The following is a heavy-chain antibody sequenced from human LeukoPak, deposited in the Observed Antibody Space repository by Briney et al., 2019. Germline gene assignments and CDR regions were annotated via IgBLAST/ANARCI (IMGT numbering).Heavy chain of an antibody. CDR2: ISSSGNAI. V-gene: IGHV3-48*03. D-gene: IGHD3-22*01. CDR3: AKDHPFDYYYDSSGYLLY. J-gene: IGHJ4*02. CDR1: GFSLSSYE. Sequence: AGGSLRLSCAASGFSLSSYEMNWVRQPPGKGLEWVSYISSSGNAIYYADSVRGRFTTSRDSSKNTLYLQMNSLRAEDTAVYYCAKDHPFDYYYDSSGYLLYWGQGTLVTVSS.